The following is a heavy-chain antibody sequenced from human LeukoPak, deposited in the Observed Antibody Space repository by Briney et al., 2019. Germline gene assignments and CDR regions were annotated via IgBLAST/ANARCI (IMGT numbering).Heavy chain of an antibody. CDR1: GGSISSYY. V-gene: IGHV4-4*07. CDR3: ARFGRGYDSGRPLFDY. D-gene: IGHD3-22*01. J-gene: IGHJ4*02. Sequence: PSETLSLTCTVSGGSISSYYWTWIRQPAGKGLEWIGRIYPSGSTNYNPSLKSRVTMSADTSKNQFSLKLDSMTAADMAVYYCARFGRGYDSGRPLFDYWAQGTLVTVSS. CDR2: IYPSGST.